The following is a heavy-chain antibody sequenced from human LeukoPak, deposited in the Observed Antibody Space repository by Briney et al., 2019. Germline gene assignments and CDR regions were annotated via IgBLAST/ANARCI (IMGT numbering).Heavy chain of an antibody. CDR3: ARDYLVRAPLDS. CDR1: GVSVTNYY. J-gene: IGHJ4*02. CDR2: MYISGST. D-gene: IGHD1-26*01. V-gene: IGHV4-4*07. Sequence: YPSETLSLTCTVSGVSVTNYYWAWIRQPAGKGLEWIGRMYISGSTNYNPSLKSRVTISIDKTKNEFSLRLRSVTAADTAVYYCARDYLVRAPLDSWGQGTLVTVSP.